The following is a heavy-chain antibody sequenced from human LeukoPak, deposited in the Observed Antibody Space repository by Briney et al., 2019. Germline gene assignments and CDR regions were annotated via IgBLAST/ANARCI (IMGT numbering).Heavy chain of an antibody. Sequence: SETLSLTCTVSGGSISNYYWSWIRQPAGKGLEWIGRFYNSGSTNYNPSLRSRVTMSVDTSKNQFSLKLSSVTAADTAVYYCARVGDYALKDWGQGTLVTVSS. J-gene: IGHJ4*02. CDR3: ARVGDYALKD. V-gene: IGHV4-4*07. CDR2: FYNSGST. D-gene: IGHD3-16*01. CDR1: GGSISNYY.